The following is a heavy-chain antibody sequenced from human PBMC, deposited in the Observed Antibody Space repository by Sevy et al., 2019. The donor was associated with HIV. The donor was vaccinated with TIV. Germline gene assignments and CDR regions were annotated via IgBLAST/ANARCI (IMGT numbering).Heavy chain of an antibody. Sequence: GGSLRLSCAASGFTFSNYAIHWVRQAPGKGLQWVALISSRGTYKYYADSMKGRLSISRDDSKNTLFLQMNSLRAEDTALYYCAKIRAPFGGLIEWYYFDIWGQGTMVTVSS. V-gene: IGHV3-30-3*02. J-gene: IGHJ3*02. CDR2: ISSRGTYK. D-gene: IGHD3-16*02. CDR1: GFTFSNYA. CDR3: AKIRAPFGGLIEWYYFDI.